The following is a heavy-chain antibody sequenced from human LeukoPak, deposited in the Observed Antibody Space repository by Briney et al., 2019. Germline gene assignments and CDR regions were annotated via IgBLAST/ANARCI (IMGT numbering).Heavy chain of an antibody. CDR2: IYSGGTT. J-gene: IGHJ6*03. V-gene: IGHV3-53*01. CDR1: GFTVSGNY. Sequence: GGSLRLSCAVSGFTVSGNYMSWVRQAPGKGLEWVSLIYSGGTTYYADSVKGRFTISRDNSKNTLYLQLNSLRAEDTAVYYCAKDACGGNCYYSMDVWGKGTTVTVSS. CDR3: AKDACGGNCYYSMDV.